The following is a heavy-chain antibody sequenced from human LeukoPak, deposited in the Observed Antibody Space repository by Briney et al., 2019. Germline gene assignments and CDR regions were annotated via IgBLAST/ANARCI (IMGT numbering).Heavy chain of an antibody. D-gene: IGHD5-12*01. Sequence: GGSLRLSCAASGFTFSSYAMSWVRQAPGKGLEWVSAISGSGGSTYYADSVKGRFTISRDNSKNTLYLQMNSLRAEDTAVYYCFTSNIVATIGFYYYYYGMDVWGQGTTVTVTS. J-gene: IGHJ6*02. CDR3: FTSNIVATIGFYYYYYGMDV. V-gene: IGHV3-23*01. CDR2: ISGSGGST. CDR1: GFTFSSYA.